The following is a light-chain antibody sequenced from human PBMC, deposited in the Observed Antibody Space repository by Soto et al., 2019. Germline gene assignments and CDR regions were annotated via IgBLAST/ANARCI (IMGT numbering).Light chain of an antibody. CDR3: QQYGGSPPIT. Sequence: EIALTQSPGTLSLSPGERATLSCRASQSVSSSNLAWYQQKPGQAPRLLIFGASGRASGIPDRFSGSGSGTDFTLTIRRLEPEDFAVYYCQQYGGSPPITFGPGTRLEIK. CDR2: GAS. V-gene: IGKV3-20*01. J-gene: IGKJ5*01. CDR1: QSVSSSN.